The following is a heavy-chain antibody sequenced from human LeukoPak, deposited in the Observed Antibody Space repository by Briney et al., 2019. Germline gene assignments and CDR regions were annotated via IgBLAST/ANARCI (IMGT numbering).Heavy chain of an antibody. D-gene: IGHD1-26*01. CDR2: IDPNSGGT. V-gene: IGHV1-2*02. J-gene: IGHJ5*02. CDR3: ARVPGGSYGWFDP. Sequence: ASVKVSCKASGYTFTGYYMHWVRQAPGQGLEWMGWIDPNSGGTNYAQKFQGRVTMTRDTSISTAYMELSRLRSDDTAVYYCARVPGGSYGWFDPWGQGTLVTVSS. CDR1: GYTFTGYY.